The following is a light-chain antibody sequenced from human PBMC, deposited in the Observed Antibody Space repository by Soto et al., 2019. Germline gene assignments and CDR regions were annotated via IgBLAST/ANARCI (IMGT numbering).Light chain of an antibody. CDR2: AAS. CDR1: QSISSR. CDR3: QQYNTYWT. J-gene: IGKJ1*01. V-gene: IGKV1-5*01. Sequence: DIQMTQSPSTLSASVGDRVTITCRASQSISSRLAWYQQKPRKAPKVLIYAASSLESGVPSRFSGSGSGTEFTLTITSLQPDDFANYYCQQYNTYWTFGQGTKVEIK.